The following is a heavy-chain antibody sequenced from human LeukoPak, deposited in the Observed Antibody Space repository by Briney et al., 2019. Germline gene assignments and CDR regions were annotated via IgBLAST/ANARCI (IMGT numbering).Heavy chain of an antibody. Sequence: GESLKISCKGSGYSFSSYWIGWVRQMPGKGLEWMGITYPADSDTRYSPSFQGQVTISADKSLSTAYLQWSSLKASDAATYYCTTVRGQWLPHYWGQGTLVTVFS. CDR3: TTVRGQWLPHY. CDR2: TYPADSDT. V-gene: IGHV5-51*01. D-gene: IGHD6-19*01. CDR1: GYSFSSYW. J-gene: IGHJ4*02.